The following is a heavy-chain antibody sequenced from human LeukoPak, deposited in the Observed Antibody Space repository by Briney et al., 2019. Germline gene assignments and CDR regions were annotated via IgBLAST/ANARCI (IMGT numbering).Heavy chain of an antibody. J-gene: IGHJ4*02. V-gene: IGHV1-2*02. Sequence: GASVKVSCKASGYTFTGYYMHWVRQAPGQGLEWMGWINPNSGGTNYAQKLQGRVTMTTDTSTSTAYMELRSLRSDDTAVYYCARDDASVGTTLAPSPFDYWGQGTLVTVSS. CDR1: GYTFTGYY. CDR2: INPNSGGT. CDR3: ARDDASVGTTLAPSPFDY. D-gene: IGHD2-21*02.